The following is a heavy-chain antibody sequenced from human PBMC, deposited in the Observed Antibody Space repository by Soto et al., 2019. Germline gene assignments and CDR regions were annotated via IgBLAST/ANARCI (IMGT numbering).Heavy chain of an antibody. J-gene: IGHJ4*02. V-gene: IGHV1-18*01. Sequence: QVPLVQSGAEVKKPGASVKVSCKTSGYTFTSYGISWVRQAPGQGLEWMGWISAYNGNTNYAQKLQGRVTMTTDTPTSTTYMELRSLRSDDTAVYYGAVRTLEWLSPNNYFDYWGQGTLVTVSS. CDR3: AVRTLEWLSPNNYFDY. CDR2: ISAYNGNT. D-gene: IGHD3-3*01. CDR1: GYTFTSYG.